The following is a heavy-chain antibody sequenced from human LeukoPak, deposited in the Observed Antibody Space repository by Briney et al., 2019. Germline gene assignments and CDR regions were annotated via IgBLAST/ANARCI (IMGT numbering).Heavy chain of an antibody. J-gene: IGHJ4*02. CDR1: GFTFSDYY. CDR3: ARDLYYYDSSGYV. Sequence: AGGSLRLSCAASGFTFSDYYMSWIRQAPGKGLEWVSYISSSGSTIYYADSVKGRFTISRDNAKNSLYLQMNSLRAEDTAVYYCARDLYYYDSSGYVWGQGTLVTVSS. V-gene: IGHV3-11*04. CDR2: ISSSGSTI. D-gene: IGHD3-22*01.